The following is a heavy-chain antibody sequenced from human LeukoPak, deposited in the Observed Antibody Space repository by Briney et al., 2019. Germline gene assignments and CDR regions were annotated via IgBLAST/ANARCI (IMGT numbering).Heavy chain of an antibody. D-gene: IGHD6-19*01. CDR1: GGSISSYY. CDR3: ARASSGWADY. J-gene: IGHJ4*02. CDR2: IYYSGST. V-gene: IGHV4-59*01. Sequence: PSETLSLTCTVSGGSISSYYWSWIRQPPGKGPEWIGYIYYSGSTNYNPSLKSRVTISVDTSKNQFSLKLSSVTAADTAVYYCARASSGWADYWGQGTLVTVSS.